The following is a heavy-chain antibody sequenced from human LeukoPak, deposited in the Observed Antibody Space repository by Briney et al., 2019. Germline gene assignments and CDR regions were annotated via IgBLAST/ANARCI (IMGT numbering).Heavy chain of an antibody. V-gene: IGHV3-23*01. D-gene: IGHD4-23*01. CDR2: ISGTSSST. J-gene: IGHJ5*01. CDR3: AKSDYSGNSDS. CDR1: GFTFSSYA. Sequence: PGGSLRLSCAASGFTFSSYAMRWVRQAPGKGLDWVSAISGTSSSTYYADSVKGRFTISRDNSKNTLFLQMNSLKADDTAIYYCAKSDYSGNSDSWGQGTLVTVSS.